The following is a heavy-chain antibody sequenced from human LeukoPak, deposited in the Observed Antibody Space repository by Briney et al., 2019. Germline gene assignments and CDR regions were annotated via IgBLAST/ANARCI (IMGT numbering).Heavy chain of an antibody. CDR2: ISYDGSNK. CDR3: AKGNFGGYDSSGYFGY. CDR1: GFTFSSYG. V-gene: IGHV3-30*18. D-gene: IGHD3-22*01. Sequence: GRSRRLSWAAAGFTFSSYGMHWDRQAPGKGLEWVAVISYDGSNKYYADSVKGRFTISRDNSKNTLYLQMNSLRAEDTAVYYCAKGNFGGYDSSGYFGYWGQGTLVTVS. J-gene: IGHJ4*02.